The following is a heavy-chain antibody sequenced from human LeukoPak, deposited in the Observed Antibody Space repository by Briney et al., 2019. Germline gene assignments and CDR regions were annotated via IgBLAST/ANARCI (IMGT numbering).Heavy chain of an antibody. CDR2: ISAYNGNI. J-gene: IGHJ4*02. Sequence: ASVKVSCKVSGYTFTSYGINWVRQAPGQGLEWMGWISAYNGNIFYAQKFQDRVTMTTDTSTNTAYMELSSLKSDDTAFYYCTRGGSYYKYYFDYWGQGTLVTVSS. V-gene: IGHV1-18*01. CDR1: GYTFTSYG. CDR3: TRGGSYYKYYFDY. D-gene: IGHD1-26*01.